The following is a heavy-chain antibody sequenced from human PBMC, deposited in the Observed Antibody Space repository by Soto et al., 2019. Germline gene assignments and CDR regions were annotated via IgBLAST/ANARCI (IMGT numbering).Heavy chain of an antibody. CDR3: ARQIYDSDTGPNFQYYFDS. D-gene: IGHD3-22*01. CDR2: IDPSDSQT. Sequence: GESLKISCKGSGYSFAGYWITWVRQKPGKGLEWMGRIDPSDSQTYYSPSFRGHVTISVTKSITTVFLQWSSLRASDTAIYYCARQIYDSDTGPNFQYYFDSWGQGTPVTVSS. J-gene: IGHJ4*02. V-gene: IGHV5-10-1*01. CDR1: GYSFAGYW.